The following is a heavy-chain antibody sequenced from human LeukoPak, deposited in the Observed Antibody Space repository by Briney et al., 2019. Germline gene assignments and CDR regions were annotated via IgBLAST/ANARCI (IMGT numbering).Heavy chain of an antibody. CDR3: ARGMLRLYYYDSSGYGLDY. J-gene: IGHJ4*02. CDR2: INHSGST. V-gene: IGHV4-34*01. D-gene: IGHD3-22*01. CDR1: GGSFSGYY. Sequence: SETLFLTCAVYGGSFSGYYWSWIRQPPGKGLEWIGEINHSGSTNYNPSLKSRVTISVDTSKNQFSLKLSSVTAADTAVYYCARGMLRLYYYDSSGYGLDYWGQGTLVTVSS.